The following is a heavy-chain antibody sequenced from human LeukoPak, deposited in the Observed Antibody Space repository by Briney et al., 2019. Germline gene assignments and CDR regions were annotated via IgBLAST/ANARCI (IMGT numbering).Heavy chain of an antibody. V-gene: IGHV3-53*01. J-gene: IGHJ4*02. CDR3: AKDGGGYCNNSSC. CDR1: GFTVSSNY. D-gene: IGHD2-2*01. Sequence: PGGSLRLSCAASGFTVSSNYMSWVRQAPGKGLEWVSVIYSGGSTYYADSVKGRFTLSRDNSKNTLYLQMNSLRAEDTAVYYCAKDGGGYCNNSSCWGQGTLVTVSS. CDR2: IYSGGST.